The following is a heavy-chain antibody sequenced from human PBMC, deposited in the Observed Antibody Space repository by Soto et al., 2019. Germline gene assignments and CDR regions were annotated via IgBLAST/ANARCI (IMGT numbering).Heavy chain of an antibody. Sequence: GASVKVSCKASGDIFTNYAFHWVRQAPGQGLEWMGRINAANSNTEYSQKFQGRVTITRDTSASAAYMEVSSLRYEDTAVYYCARRSRDGDGTFDLWGQGTLVTVSS. J-gene: IGHJ4*02. D-gene: IGHD1-26*01. CDR3: ARRSRDGDGTFDL. CDR2: INAANSNT. V-gene: IGHV1-3*01. CDR1: GDIFTNYA.